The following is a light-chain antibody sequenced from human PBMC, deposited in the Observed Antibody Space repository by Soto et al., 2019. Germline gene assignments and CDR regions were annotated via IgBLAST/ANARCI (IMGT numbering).Light chain of an antibody. J-gene: IGLJ2*01. CDR3: AAWDDSLNGVV. CDR2: SNN. Sequence: QSVLTQPPSASGTPGQRVTISCSGSRSNIGSNIVNWYQQLPGTAPKLLIYSNNRRPSGVPDRFSGSKSGTSASLAISGLQSEDEADYYCAAWDDSLNGVVFGGGTKLTVL. CDR1: RSNIGSNI. V-gene: IGLV1-44*01.